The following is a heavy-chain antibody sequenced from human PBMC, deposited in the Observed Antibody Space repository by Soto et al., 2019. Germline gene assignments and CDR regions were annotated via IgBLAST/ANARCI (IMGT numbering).Heavy chain of an antibody. V-gene: IGHV4-39*01. D-gene: IGHD3-3*01. J-gene: IGHJ4*02. CDR3: AGTYYDFWSGYDGYFDY. CDR2: IYYSGST. Sequence: QLQLQESGPGLVKPSETLSLTCTVSGGSISSSSYYWGWIRQPPGKGLEWIGSIYYSGSTYYNPSLKSRVTISVDTSKNQFSLKLSSVIAADTAVYYCAGTYYDFWSGYDGYFDYWGQGTLVTVSS. CDR1: GGSISSSSYY.